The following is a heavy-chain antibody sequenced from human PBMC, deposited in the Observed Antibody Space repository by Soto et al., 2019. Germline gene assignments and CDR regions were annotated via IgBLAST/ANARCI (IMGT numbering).Heavy chain of an antibody. V-gene: IGHV3-23*01. CDR3: AKDIQLWWDY. CDR2: ISGSGGST. Sequence: PGGSLRLSCAASGFTFSSYAMSWARQAPGKGLEWVSAISGSGGSTYYAESVKGRFTISRDNSKNTLYLQMNSLRAEDTAVYYCAKDIQLWWDYWGQGTLVTVSS. CDR1: GFTFSSYA. J-gene: IGHJ4*02. D-gene: IGHD5-18*01.